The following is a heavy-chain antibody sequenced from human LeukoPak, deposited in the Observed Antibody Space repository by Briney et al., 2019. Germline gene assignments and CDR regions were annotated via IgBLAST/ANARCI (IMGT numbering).Heavy chain of an antibody. Sequence: ASVKVSCKASGYTFTSYYMHWVRQAPGQGLEWMGMFNPSGGSTDYAQKFQGRVTMTRDTSTSTVYMELSSLKSEDTAVYYCARDIFFQGDYWGQGTLVTVPS. CDR2: FNPSGGST. V-gene: IGHV1-46*01. CDR3: ARDIFFQGDY. J-gene: IGHJ4*02. CDR1: GYTFTSYY.